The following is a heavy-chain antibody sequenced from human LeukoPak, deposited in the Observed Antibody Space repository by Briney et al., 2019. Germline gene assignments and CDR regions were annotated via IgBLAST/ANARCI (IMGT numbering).Heavy chain of an antibody. CDR2: IYGEGNT. CDR1: GVTVSTSY. J-gene: IGHJ4*02. V-gene: IGHV3-53*01. CDR3: ARDSTTWSRAGY. D-gene: IGHD2-2*01. Sequence: GGSLRLSCAASGVTVSTSYMIWVRQAPGKGLEWVSVIYGEGNTYYADSVKGRFTISRDDSKNTLSPQMTSLRAADTAIYYCARDSTTWSRAGYWGQGTLVTVSS.